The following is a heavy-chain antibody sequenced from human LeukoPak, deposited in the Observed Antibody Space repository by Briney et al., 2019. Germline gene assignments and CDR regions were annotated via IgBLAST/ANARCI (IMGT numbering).Heavy chain of an antibody. D-gene: IGHD5-12*01. J-gene: IGHJ4*02. CDR3: ARASSGYDYLDY. CDR2: IYHSGST. Sequence: SETLSLTCAVSGGSLSSGGYSWSWIRQPPGTGLEWIGYIYHSGSTYYNPSLKSRVTISVDRSKNKFSLKLSSVTAADTAVYYCARASSGYDYLDYWGQGTLVTVSS. CDR1: GGSLSSGGYS. V-gene: IGHV4-30-2*01.